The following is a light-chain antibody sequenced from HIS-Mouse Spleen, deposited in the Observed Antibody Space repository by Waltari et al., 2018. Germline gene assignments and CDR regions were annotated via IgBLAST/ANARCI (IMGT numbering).Light chain of an antibody. CDR2: EDN. CDR3: QSYDSSNLV. Sequence: NFMLTQPHSVSESPGKTVTISCTRSSGSIASNYVQWYQQCPGSAPTTVIYEDNQRPSGVPDRFSGSIDSSSNSASLTISGLKTEDEADYYCQSYDSSNLVFGGGTKLTVL. CDR1: SGSIASNY. J-gene: IGLJ3*02. V-gene: IGLV6-57*04.